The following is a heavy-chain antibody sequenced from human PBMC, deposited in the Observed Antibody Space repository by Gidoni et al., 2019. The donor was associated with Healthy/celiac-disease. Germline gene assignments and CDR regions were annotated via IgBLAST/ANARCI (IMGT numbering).Heavy chain of an antibody. D-gene: IGHD1-7*01. J-gene: IGHJ3*02. V-gene: IGHV4-39*01. CDR3: ARGEYNWNYVFAFDI. CDR1: GGSISSSSYH. CDR2: IYYSGST. Sequence: QLQLQASGPGLVKPSEPLSLTCTVPGGSISSSSYHWGWIRQPPGKGLEWIGGIYYSGSTYYNPPLKSRVTISVDTSKNQFSLKLSSVTAADTALYYCARGEYNWNYVFAFDIWGQGTMVTVSS.